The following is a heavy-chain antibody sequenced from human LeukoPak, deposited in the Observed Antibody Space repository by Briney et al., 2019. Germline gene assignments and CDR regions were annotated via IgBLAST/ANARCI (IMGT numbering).Heavy chain of an antibody. CDR1: GFTFSSYP. D-gene: IGHD6-19*01. CDR2: ISGSGGDT. J-gene: IGHJ4*02. Sequence: GGSLRLSCAVSGFTFSSYPMSWVRQAPGKGLEWVSAISGSGGDTYYADSGKGRFTISRDNSKNTLDLQMNSLRAEDTALYYCATSSGWYPKYFDYWGQGTLVTVSS. CDR3: ATSSGWYPKYFDY. V-gene: IGHV3-23*01.